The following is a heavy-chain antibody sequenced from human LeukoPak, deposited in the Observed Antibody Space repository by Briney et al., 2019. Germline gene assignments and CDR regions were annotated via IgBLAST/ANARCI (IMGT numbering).Heavy chain of an antibody. CDR1: GGSVRSINHY. CDR2: ISDSGST. Sequence: SETLSLTCTVSGGSVRSINHYWGWVRQAPGKGLEWIGTISDSGSTYYNPSLKSRLLLSVVTSKNQFSLNLTSVTAADTAIYYCARQGRWLQNFDSWGQEAQVTVSS. CDR3: ARQGRWLQNFDS. V-gene: IGHV4-39*07. J-gene: IGHJ4*02. D-gene: IGHD5-24*01.